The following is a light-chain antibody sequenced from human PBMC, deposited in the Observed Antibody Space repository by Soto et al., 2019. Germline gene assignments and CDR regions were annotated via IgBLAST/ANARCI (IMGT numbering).Light chain of an antibody. CDR3: QQYGSSPA. CDR2: GVS. Sequence: EIVLTQSPGTLSLSPGERATLSCRASQRVSSSYLAWYQQKPGQAPRLLIYGVSSRATGIPDRFSGSGSGTDFTLTISRLEPEDFAVYYCQQYGSSPAFGGGTKVAIK. CDR1: QRVSSSY. J-gene: IGKJ4*01. V-gene: IGKV3-20*01.